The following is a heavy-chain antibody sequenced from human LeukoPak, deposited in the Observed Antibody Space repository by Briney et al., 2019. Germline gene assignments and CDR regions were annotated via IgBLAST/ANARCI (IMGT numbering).Heavy chain of an antibody. CDR1: GGSISSYY. Sequence: SETLSLTCTVSGGSISSYYWGWIRQPPGKGLEWIGSIYYSGSTYYNSSLKSRVTMAVDTSKNQCSLKLNSVTAADTAVYYCAIAVAGPRRHFDPWGQGSLVTVSS. CDR2: IYYSGST. J-gene: IGHJ5*02. V-gene: IGHV4-39*07. CDR3: AIAVAGPRRHFDP. D-gene: IGHD6-19*01.